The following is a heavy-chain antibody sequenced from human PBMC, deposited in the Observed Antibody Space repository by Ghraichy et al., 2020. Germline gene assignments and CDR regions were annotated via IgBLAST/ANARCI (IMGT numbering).Heavy chain of an antibody. CDR1: GFTFSSYA. D-gene: IGHD5-12*01. Sequence: GGSLRLSCAASGFTFSSYAMHWVRQAPGKGLEWVAVISYDGSNKYYVDSVKGRFTISRDNSKNTLYLQMNSLRAEDTAVYYCAREGRGGYSGYDLSALDYWGQGTLVTVSS. CDR3: AREGRGGYSGYDLSALDY. CDR2: ISYDGSNK. J-gene: IGHJ4*02. V-gene: IGHV3-30*04.